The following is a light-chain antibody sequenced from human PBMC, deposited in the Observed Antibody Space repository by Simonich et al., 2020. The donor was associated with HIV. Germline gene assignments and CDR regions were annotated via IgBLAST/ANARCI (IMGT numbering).Light chain of an antibody. CDR3: MQALQTPYT. CDR1: QSLLHSDGKTY. CDR2: VGS. V-gene: IGKV2-28*01. J-gene: IGKJ2*01. Sequence: DIVMTQTPLSLSVTPGQPASISCKSSQSLLHSDGKTYLYWDLQKPGQSPQLLIDVGSNRASGVPDRFSGSGSGTDFTLKISRVEAEDVGVYYCMQALQTPYTFGQGTKLEIK.